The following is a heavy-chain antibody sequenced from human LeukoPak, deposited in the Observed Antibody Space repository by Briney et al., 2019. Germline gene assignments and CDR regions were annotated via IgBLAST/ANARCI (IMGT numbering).Heavy chain of an antibody. CDR1: GGSFSGYY. CDR3: ARHDHTDLLYYYFDP. J-gene: IGHJ5*02. D-gene: IGHD3-10*01. V-gene: IGHV4-59*08. CDR2: IYYSGST. Sequence: KPSETLSLTCAVYGGSFSGYYWSWIRQPPGKGLEWIGYIYYSGSTNYNPSLKSRVTISVDTSKNQFSLKLTSVTAADTAVYYCARHDHTDLLYYYFDPWGQGALVTVSS.